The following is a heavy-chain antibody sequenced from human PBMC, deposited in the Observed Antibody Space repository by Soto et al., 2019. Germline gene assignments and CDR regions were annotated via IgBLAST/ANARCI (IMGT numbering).Heavy chain of an antibody. V-gene: IGHV4-59*01. D-gene: IGHD3-9*01. CDR2: IYYSGST. CDR3: ARAADYDILTGYALFDY. J-gene: IGHJ4*02. Sequence: SETLSLTCTVSGGSISSYYWSWIRQPPGKGLEWIGYIYYSGSTNYNPSLKSRVTISVDTSKNQFSLKLSSVTAADTAVYYCARAADYDILTGYALFDYRGQGTLVTVSS. CDR1: GGSISSYY.